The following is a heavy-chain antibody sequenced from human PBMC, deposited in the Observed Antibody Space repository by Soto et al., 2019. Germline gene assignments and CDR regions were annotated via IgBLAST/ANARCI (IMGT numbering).Heavy chain of an antibody. V-gene: IGHV3-48*02. D-gene: IGHD6-19*01. CDR1: GFIFSSFT. J-gene: IGHJ4*02. Sequence: SLRLSCAASGFIFSSFTMNWVRQAPGKGLEWISYISNTNSPIYYADSVKGRFTTSRDNAKKSLYLQMNSLRDEDTAVYYCAREGIVVAGTEGYFDYWGQGTLVTVSS. CDR3: AREGIVVAGTEGYFDY. CDR2: ISNTNSPI.